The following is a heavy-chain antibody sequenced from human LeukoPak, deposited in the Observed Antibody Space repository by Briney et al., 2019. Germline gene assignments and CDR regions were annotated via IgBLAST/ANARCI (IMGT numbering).Heavy chain of an antibody. J-gene: IGHJ4*02. CDR2: VSSGFHA. V-gene: IGHV3-13*01. Sequence: GGSLRLSCTASGFTLCSHDMHWVRQLPRQGLAWFAAVSSGFHAFFADSVQGRFTVSRDDARKSLYLQMNSLRDGDTAVYYCVREARGYHYTYFDYWGKGTLVTVSS. CDR1: GFTLCSHD. CDR3: VREARGYHYTYFDY. D-gene: IGHD5-18*01.